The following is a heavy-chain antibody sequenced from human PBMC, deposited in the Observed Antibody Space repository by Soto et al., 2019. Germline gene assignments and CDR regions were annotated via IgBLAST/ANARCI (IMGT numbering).Heavy chain of an antibody. CDR3: ARGAGWWNY. J-gene: IGHJ4*02. D-gene: IGHD6-19*01. Sequence: QVQLQESGPGLVKPSETLSLTCTVSGGSINSYYWSWIRQPPGKGLEWIGYIYYSGTTNYNPSPKSRVTISLDTRKNQFSLKLNSVTAADTAVYYCARGAGWWNYWGQGTLVTVSS. V-gene: IGHV4-59*01. CDR1: GGSINSYY. CDR2: IYYSGTT.